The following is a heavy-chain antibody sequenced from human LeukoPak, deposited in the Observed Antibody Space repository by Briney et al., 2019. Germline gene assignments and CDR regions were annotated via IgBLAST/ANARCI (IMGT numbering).Heavy chain of an antibody. CDR2: ISGSGGST. CDR3: AKDPSIAVAGLFDY. V-gene: IGHV3-23*01. Sequence: PGGSLRLSCAASGFTFSTYAMSWVRQAPGKGLEWVSAISGSGGSTYYADSVKGRFTISRDNSKNTLYLQMNSLRAEDTAVYYCAKDPSIAVAGLFDYWGQGTLVTVSS. D-gene: IGHD6-13*01. J-gene: IGHJ4*02. CDR1: GFTFSTYA.